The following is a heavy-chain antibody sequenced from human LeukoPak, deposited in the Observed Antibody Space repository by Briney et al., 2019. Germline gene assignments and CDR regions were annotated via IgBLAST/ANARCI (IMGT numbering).Heavy chain of an antibody. D-gene: IGHD6-13*01. J-gene: IGHJ6*02. CDR2: ISGSGSST. CDR1: GFTFSSYV. CDR3: AKDTSSWYGYYGMDV. V-gene: IGHV3-23*01. Sequence: PGGSLRLSCAASGFTFSSYVMSWVRQAPGKGPEWVSGISGSGSSTYYADSVKGRFTISGDNSKNMLYLQMNSLRAEDTAAYYCAKDTSSWYGYYGMDVWGQGTTVTVSS.